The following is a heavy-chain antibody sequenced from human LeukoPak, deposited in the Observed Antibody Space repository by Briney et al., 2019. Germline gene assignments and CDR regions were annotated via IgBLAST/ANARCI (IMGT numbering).Heavy chain of an antibody. D-gene: IGHD5-18*01. CDR1: GGSIGSGGYY. V-gene: IGHV4-31*03. Sequence: SQTLSLTCTVSGGSIGSGGYYWSWIRQHPGKGLEWIGYIYYSGSTYYNPSLKSRVTISVDTSKNQFSLKLSSVTAADTAVYYCARGWTAMVNFDYWGQGTLVTVSS. CDR2: IYYSGST. J-gene: IGHJ4*02. CDR3: ARGWTAMVNFDY.